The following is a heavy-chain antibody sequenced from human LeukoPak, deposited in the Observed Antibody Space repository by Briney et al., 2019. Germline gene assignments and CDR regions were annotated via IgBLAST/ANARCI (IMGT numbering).Heavy chain of an antibody. D-gene: IGHD3-10*01. J-gene: IGHJ4*02. CDR3: ARGDTMVRGVRVEYYFDY. CDR1: GGSISSGPYY. Sequence: SETLSLTCTVSGGSISSGPYYWSWIRQPAGKGLEWIGHIYTSGSTNYNPSLKSRVTISVDTSKNQFSLKLSSVTAADTAVYYCARGDTMVRGVRVEYYFDYWGQGTLVTVSS. CDR2: IYTSGST. V-gene: IGHV4-61*09.